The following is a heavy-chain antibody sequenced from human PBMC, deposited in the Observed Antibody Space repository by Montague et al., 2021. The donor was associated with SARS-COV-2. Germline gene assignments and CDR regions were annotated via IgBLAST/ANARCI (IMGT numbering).Heavy chain of an antibody. V-gene: IGHV4-39*01. CDR1: GGSVSSSNYN. J-gene: IGHJ3*02. CDR3: ARHITGSRNAFDI. CDR2: INDTGST. D-gene: IGHD3-10*01. Sequence: SETLSLTCTVSGGSVSSSNYNWGRIRPPPGTELVWSVSINDTGSTYYNLSLTSRVTISVDTTKNHFTLKLSSVTAADAAVYYCARHITGSRNAFDIWGQGTMVTVSS.